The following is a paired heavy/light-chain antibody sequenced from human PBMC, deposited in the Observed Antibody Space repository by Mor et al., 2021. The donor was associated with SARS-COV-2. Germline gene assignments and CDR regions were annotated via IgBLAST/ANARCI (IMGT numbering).Heavy chain of an antibody. Sequence: QVQLQQWGAGLLKPSETLSLTCAVYGGSFSGYYWSWIRQPPGRGLEWIGEINHRGSTNYNPSLKSRVTTSVDTSKNQFSLKVRSLTAADTAVYYCARGLRGSGYGDHLWSYFDYWGQGTLVTVSS. J-gene: IGHJ4*02. CDR3: ARGLRGSGYGDHLWSYFDY. CDR2: INHRGST. V-gene: IGHV4-34*01. CDR1: GGSFSGYY. D-gene: IGHD4-17*01.
Light chain of an antibody. Sequence: DIQMTQSPSSLSASVGDRVTITCQASQDISTYLNWYQQKPGKAPKLLIYDASNLETGVPSRFSGDGSGTDFIFTITSLQPEDIATYYCQHYDNIFGFTFGPGTKVDIK. J-gene: IGKJ3*01. CDR3: QHYDNIFGFT. CDR2: DAS. V-gene: IGKV1-33*01. CDR1: QDISTY.